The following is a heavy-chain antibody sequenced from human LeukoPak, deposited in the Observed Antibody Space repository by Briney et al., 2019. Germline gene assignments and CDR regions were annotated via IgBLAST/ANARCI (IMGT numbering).Heavy chain of an antibody. J-gene: IGHJ4*02. CDR3: ARRYYYGSGAWGYFDY. CDR1: GYSFTNYW. V-gene: IGHV5-51*01. Sequence: GESLKISCKGSGYSFTNYWIGWVRQMPGKGLEWMGVIYPGDSDTRYSPSFQGQVTISVDNSISTAYLKWSSLKASDTAMYYCARRYYYGSGAWGYFDYWGQGALVTVSS. D-gene: IGHD3-10*01. CDR2: IYPGDSDT.